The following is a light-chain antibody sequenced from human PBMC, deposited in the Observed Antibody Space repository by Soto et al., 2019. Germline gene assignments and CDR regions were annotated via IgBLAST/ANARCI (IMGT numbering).Light chain of an antibody. CDR1: QSISSW. Sequence: DIQMTQSPSTLSASVGDRVTITCRASQSISSWLAWYHQKPGKAPKLLIYKASSLESGVPSRFSGSGSGTEFTLTISSLQPDDFATYYCQQYNSYHYTFGQGTKLEIK. V-gene: IGKV1-5*03. J-gene: IGKJ2*01. CDR3: QQYNSYHYT. CDR2: KAS.